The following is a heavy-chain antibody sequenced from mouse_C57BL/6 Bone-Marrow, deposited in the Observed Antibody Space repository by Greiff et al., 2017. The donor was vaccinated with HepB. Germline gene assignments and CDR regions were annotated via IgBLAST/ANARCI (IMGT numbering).Heavy chain of an antibody. D-gene: IGHD2-1*01. CDR1: GYTFTSYG. CDR2: IYPRSGNT. V-gene: IGHV1-81*01. CDR3: ARTGGNYEGFAY. J-gene: IGHJ3*01. Sequence: QVQLQHSGAELARPGASVKLSCKASGYTFTSYGISWVKQRTGQGLEWIGEIYPRSGNTYYNEKFKGKATLTADKSSSTAYMELRSLTSEDSAVYFCARTGGNYEGFAYWGQGTLVTVSA.